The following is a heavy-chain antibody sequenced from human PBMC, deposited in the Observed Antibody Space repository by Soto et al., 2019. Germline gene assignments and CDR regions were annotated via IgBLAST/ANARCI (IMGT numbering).Heavy chain of an antibody. Sequence: SQTLSLTCAISGDSASSNSAAWNWIRQSPSRGLEWLGRTYYRSKWYNDYAVSVKSRITINPDTSKNQFSLQLNSVTPEDTAVYYCARGTTYYDFWSGYYPSGYFDYWGQGTLVTVSS. J-gene: IGHJ4*02. CDR2: TYYRSKWYN. D-gene: IGHD3-3*01. V-gene: IGHV6-1*01. CDR1: GDSASSNSAA. CDR3: ARGTTYYDFWSGYYPSGYFDY.